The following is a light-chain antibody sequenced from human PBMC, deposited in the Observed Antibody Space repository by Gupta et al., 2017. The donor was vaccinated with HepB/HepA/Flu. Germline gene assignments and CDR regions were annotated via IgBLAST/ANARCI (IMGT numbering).Light chain of an antibody. CDR3: QQYYSSLWT. CDR2: WAS. Sequence: DIVMTQSPDSLAVSLGERATIDCKSSQNLLYSSNNKNYLAWYQQKPGQPPRLLIYWASTRESGVPDRFRGSGSGTXFTLTIXSLQAEDVAVYYCQQYYSSLWTFGXGTKVEIK. V-gene: IGKV4-1*01. J-gene: IGKJ1*01. CDR1: QNLLYSSNNKNY.